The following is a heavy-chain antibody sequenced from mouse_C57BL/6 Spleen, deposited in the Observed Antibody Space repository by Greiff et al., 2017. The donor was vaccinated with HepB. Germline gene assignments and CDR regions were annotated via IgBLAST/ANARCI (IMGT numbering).Heavy chain of an antibody. CDR2: ISDGGSYT. Sequence: EVQLVESGGGLVKPGGSLKLSCAASGFTFSSYAMSWVRQTPEKRLEWVATISDGGSYTYYPDNVKGRFTISRDNAKNNLYLQMSHLKSEDTAMYYCARDGDYFSFDYWGQGTTLTVSS. J-gene: IGHJ2*01. D-gene: IGHD1-1*01. V-gene: IGHV5-4*01. CDR3: ARDGDYFSFDY. CDR1: GFTFSSYA.